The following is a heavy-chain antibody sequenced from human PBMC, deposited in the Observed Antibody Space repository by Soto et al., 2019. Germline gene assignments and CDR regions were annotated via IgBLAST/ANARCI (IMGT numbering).Heavy chain of an antibody. CDR3: ARLFYYDTSGSYYYFDY. J-gene: IGHJ4*02. Sequence: SETLSLTCTVSGGSISSGGYYWSWIRQHPGKGLEWIGSIYYNGNTYCNPSLKSRITISLDTSRNQFSLKLSSVTAADTAVYYCARLFYYDTSGSYYYFDYWGQGTLVTVSS. CDR2: IYYNGNT. D-gene: IGHD3-22*01. CDR1: GGSISSGGYY. V-gene: IGHV4-31*03.